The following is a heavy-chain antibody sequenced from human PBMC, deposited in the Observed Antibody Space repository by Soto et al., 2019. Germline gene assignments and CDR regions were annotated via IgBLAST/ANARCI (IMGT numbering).Heavy chain of an antibody. D-gene: IGHD3-3*01. CDR2: IKSKTDGGTT. V-gene: IGHV3-15*07. J-gene: IGHJ6*02. CDR3: TTDEYYDFWSGYWRLRGYYYGMDV. Sequence: GGSLRLSCAASGFTFSNAWMNWVRQAPGKGLEWVGRIKSKTDGGTTDYAAPVKGRFTISRDDSKNTLYLQMNSLKTEDTAVYYCTTDEYYDFWSGYWRLRGYYYGMDVWGQGTTVTVSS. CDR1: GFTFSNAW.